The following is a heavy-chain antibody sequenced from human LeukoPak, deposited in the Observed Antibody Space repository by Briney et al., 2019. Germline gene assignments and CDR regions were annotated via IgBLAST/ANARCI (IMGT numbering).Heavy chain of an antibody. Sequence: GGSLRLSCAASGFTFSRYAMNWVRQAPGKGLEWVSSISSSSSYIYYADSVKGRFTISRDNAKNSLYLQMNSLRAEDTAVYYCARVVSGWYELVDYWGQGTLVTVSS. D-gene: IGHD6-19*01. V-gene: IGHV3-21*01. CDR1: GFTFSRYA. CDR2: ISSSSSYI. J-gene: IGHJ4*02. CDR3: ARVVSGWYELVDY.